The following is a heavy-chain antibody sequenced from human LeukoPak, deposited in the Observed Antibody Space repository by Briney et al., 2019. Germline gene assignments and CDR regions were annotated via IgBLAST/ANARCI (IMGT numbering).Heavy chain of an antibody. CDR2: IYTSGST. CDR3: ASKTYCSGGRCYGENWFDP. V-gene: IGHV4-61*02. J-gene: IGHJ5*02. D-gene: IGHD2-15*01. CDR1: GVSISSSSYY. Sequence: SETLSLTCTVSGVSISSSSYYWGWIRQPAGRGLEWIGGIYTSGSTNYNPSLKSRVTISVDTSKNQFSLKLSSVTAADTAVYYLASKTYCSGGRCYGENWFDPWGQGILVTVSS.